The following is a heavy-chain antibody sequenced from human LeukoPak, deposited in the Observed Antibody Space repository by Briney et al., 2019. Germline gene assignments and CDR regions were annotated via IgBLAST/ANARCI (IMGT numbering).Heavy chain of an antibody. V-gene: IGHV3-30*04. D-gene: IGHD4/OR15-4a*01. Sequence: GGSLRLSCAASGFTFSSYAMHWVRQAPGKGLEWVAVISYDGSNKYYADSVKGRFTISRDNSKNTLYLQMNSLRAEDTAVYYCARDRIDYGAIMYFDYWGQGTLVTVSS. CDR3: ARDRIDYGAIMYFDY. J-gene: IGHJ4*02. CDR1: GFTFSSYA. CDR2: ISYDGSNK.